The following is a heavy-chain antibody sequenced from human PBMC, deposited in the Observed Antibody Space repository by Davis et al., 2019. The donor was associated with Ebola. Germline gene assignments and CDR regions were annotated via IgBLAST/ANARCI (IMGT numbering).Heavy chain of an antibody. CDR1: GFIVSDKY. J-gene: IGHJ2*01. D-gene: IGHD4-17*01. Sequence: SLNLSCAASGFIVSDKYMSWVRQAPGKGLEWVSVIYRDERTYYADSVKGRFTVSRDNSENMLYLQMSTLRAEDTAVYYCARHVNGDFWYFDLWGRGTRVTVSS. V-gene: IGHV3-53*01. CDR2: IYRDERT. CDR3: ARHVNGDFWYFDL.